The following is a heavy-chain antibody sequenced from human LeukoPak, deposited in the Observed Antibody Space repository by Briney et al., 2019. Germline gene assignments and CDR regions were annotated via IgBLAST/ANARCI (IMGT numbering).Heavy chain of an antibody. D-gene: IGHD3-10*01. Sequence: ASVKVSCKASGYTFTSYYMHWVRQAPGQGLEWMGIINPSGGSTSYAQKFQGRVTMTRDTSTSTVYMELSSLRSEDTAVYYCARDSSGSYKRGGFDPWGQGTLVTASS. CDR3: ARDSSGSYKRGGFDP. CDR2: INPSGGST. V-gene: IGHV1-46*03. CDR1: GYTFTSYY. J-gene: IGHJ5*02.